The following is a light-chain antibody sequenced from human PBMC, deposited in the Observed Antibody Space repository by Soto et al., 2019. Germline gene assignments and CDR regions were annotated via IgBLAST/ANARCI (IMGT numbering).Light chain of an antibody. Sequence: DIVLTQTPLSSPVTLGQPASISCRSSQNLVYSDGNTYLSWLQQRPGQPPRLLIYQISNRFSGGPDQFRWNGARTDFTLTISRVEAEDVGIYSCVQFSHFPRTFGQGTKVEIK. CDR2: QIS. CDR1: QNLVYSDGNTY. J-gene: IGKJ1*01. CDR3: VQFSHFPRT. V-gene: IGKV2-24*01.